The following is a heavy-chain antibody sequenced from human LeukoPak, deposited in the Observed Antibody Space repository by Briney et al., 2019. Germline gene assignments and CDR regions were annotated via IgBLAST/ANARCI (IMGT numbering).Heavy chain of an antibody. CDR3: ASTSGGSWGWFDP. Sequence: SETLSLTCTVSGGSISSYYWSWIRQPPGKGLEWIGYIYYSGSTNYNPSLKSRVTISVDTSKNQFSLKLSSVTAADTAVYYCASTSGGSWGWFDPWGQGTLVTVSS. CDR1: GGSISSYY. V-gene: IGHV4-59*01. D-gene: IGHD2-15*01. CDR2: IYYSGST. J-gene: IGHJ5*02.